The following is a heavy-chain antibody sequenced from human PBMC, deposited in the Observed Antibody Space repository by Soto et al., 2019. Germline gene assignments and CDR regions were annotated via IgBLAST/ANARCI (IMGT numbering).Heavy chain of an antibody. J-gene: IGHJ6*03. V-gene: IGHV3-20*01. CDR3: ARGLGWPGPGYYYMDV. D-gene: IGHD6-19*01. CDR1: GFTFDDYG. Sequence: GGSLRLSCAASGFTFDDYGMSWVRQAPGKGLEWVSGINWNGGSTGYADSVKGRFTISRDNAKNSLYLQMNSLRAEDTALYHCARGLGWPGPGYYYMDVWGKGTTVTVSS. CDR2: INWNGGST.